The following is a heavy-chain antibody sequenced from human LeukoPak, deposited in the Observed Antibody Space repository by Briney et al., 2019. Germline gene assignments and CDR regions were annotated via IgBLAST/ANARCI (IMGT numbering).Heavy chain of an antibody. D-gene: IGHD3-3*01. CDR3: ARDFPHTIFGVVITSYYYYGMDV. CDR2: INPNSGGT. Sequence: ASVKVSCKASGYTFTKYYMHWVRQAPGQGLEWMGGINPNSGGTNYAQKFQGRVTMTRDTSISTAYMELSRLRSDDTAVYYCARDFPHTIFGVVITSYYYYGMDVWGQGTTVTVSS. J-gene: IGHJ6*02. V-gene: IGHV1-2*02. CDR1: GYTFTKYY.